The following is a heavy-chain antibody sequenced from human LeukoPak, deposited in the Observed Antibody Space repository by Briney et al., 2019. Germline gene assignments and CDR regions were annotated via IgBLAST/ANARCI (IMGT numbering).Heavy chain of an antibody. CDR2: IYHSGST. V-gene: IGHV4-30-2*06. CDR1: GGSISSGGYS. D-gene: IGHD3-22*01. CDR3: ARNDYHDSSGIYGPLPNWLDP. J-gene: IGHJ5*02. Sequence: PSETLSLTCTVSGGSISSGGYSWSWIRQSPARDLEWIGDIYHSGSTYHNPSLKSRVTISVDRSRNQFSLKLSSVTAADTAVYYCARNDYHDSSGIYGPLPNWLDPWGQGTLVTVSS.